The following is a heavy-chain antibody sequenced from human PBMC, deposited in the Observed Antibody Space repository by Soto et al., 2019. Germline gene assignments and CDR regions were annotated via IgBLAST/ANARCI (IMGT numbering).Heavy chain of an antibody. Sequence: GSLRLSCEASGFLFCSYPMHWVRQAPGKGLEWVTVISYDGGNQYYADSVKGRFTISRDNSKDTLHRQMHSLRSDDTAVYFCARSPITQSSVIDHWGQGTLVTVSS. CDR3: ARSPITQSSVIDH. D-gene: IGHD1-20*01. CDR2: ISYDGGNQ. J-gene: IGHJ4*02. CDR1: GFLFCSYP. V-gene: IGHV3-30-3*01.